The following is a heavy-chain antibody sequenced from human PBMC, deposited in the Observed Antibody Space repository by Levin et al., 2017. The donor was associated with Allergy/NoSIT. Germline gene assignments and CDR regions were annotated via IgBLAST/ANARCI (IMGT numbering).Heavy chain of an antibody. Sequence: PGGSLRLSCKASGDSFTTYWIGWVRQKPGKGLEWMGIIYPGDSDVRYSPSFQGQVTISADKSISTAYLQWSSLKASDTAMYYCAREGPGSSIAALRAFDIWGQGTMVTVSS. CDR1: GDSFTTYW. D-gene: IGHD6-6*01. V-gene: IGHV5-51*01. J-gene: IGHJ3*02. CDR3: AREGPGSSIAALRAFDI. CDR2: IYPGDSDV.